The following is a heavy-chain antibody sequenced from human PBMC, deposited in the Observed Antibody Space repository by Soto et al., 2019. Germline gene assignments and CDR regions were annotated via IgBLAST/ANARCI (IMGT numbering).Heavy chain of an antibody. CDR1: GGTFSTNG. V-gene: IGHV1-69*01. CDR2: IIPIFGTT. CDR3: ARASDTTWYNWFDP. D-gene: IGHD2-8*02. J-gene: IGHJ5*02. Sequence: QVQLVQSGAEVKKPGSSVKVSCRTSGGTFSTNGISWVRQAPGQGLEWMGGIIPIFGTTNYAHKFRCRVTITADESTSTVYMELSSLRSEDTAVYYCARASDTTWYNWFDPWGQGTLVTVSS.